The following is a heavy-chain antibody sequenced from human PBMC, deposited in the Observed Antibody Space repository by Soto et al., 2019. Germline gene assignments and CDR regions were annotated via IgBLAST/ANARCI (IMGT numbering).Heavy chain of an antibody. V-gene: IGHV1-69*12. D-gene: IGHD3-10*01. CDR3: ARVLLWFGELDDYYYYGMDV. Sequence: QVQLVQSGAEVKKPGSSVKVSCKASGGTFSSYAISWVRQAPGQGLEWMGGIIPIFGTANYAQKFQGRVTITADESTSTAYMELSSLRSEDTDVYYCARVLLWFGELDDYYYYGMDVWGQGTTVTVSS. CDR1: GGTFSSYA. CDR2: IIPIFGTA. J-gene: IGHJ6*02.